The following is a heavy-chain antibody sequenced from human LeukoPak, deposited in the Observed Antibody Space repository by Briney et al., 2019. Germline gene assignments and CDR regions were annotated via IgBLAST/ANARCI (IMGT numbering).Heavy chain of an antibody. Sequence: PGGSLRLSCKASGLTFNFKTYWMHWVRQAPGKGLMWVSRVEGDGTDTVYTDSVKRRCTTSRDNAQNTVYLQMNSLGTEDTRIYFCVRDTRHGPDGYHPGSPPRFDPWGQGPLVTVSS. D-gene: IGHD5-24*01. CDR1: GLTFNFKTYW. CDR3: VRDTRHGPDGYHPGSPPRFDP. CDR2: VEGDGTDT. V-gene: IGHV3-74*01. J-gene: IGHJ5*02.